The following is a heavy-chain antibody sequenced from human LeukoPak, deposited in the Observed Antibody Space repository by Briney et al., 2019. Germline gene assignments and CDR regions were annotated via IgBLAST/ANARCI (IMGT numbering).Heavy chain of an antibody. CDR3: ARGDSSSWSFKI. Sequence: SETLSLTCTVSGGSISSGGYYWSWIRQHPGKGLEWIAYIYYSGSTYYNPSLKSRVSISVDTSKNQFSLKLSSVTAADTAVYYCARGDSSSWSFKIWGQGTLVTVSS. J-gene: IGHJ4*02. CDR1: GGSISSGGYY. V-gene: IGHV4-30-4*08. CDR2: IYYSGST. D-gene: IGHD6-13*01.